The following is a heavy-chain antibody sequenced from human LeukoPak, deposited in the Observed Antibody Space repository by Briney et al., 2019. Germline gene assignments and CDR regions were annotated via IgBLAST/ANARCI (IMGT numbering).Heavy chain of an antibody. Sequence: PSETLSLTCAVSGCSISSGYYWGWIRQPPGKGLEWIGSIYHSGSTYYNPSLKSRVTISVDTSKNQFSLKLSSVTAADTAVYYCARHFGFGEPPFNWFAPGGKETLVTVSS. CDR2: IYHSGST. CDR1: GCSISSGYY. CDR3: ARHFGFGEPPFNWFAP. V-gene: IGHV4-38-2*01. J-gene: IGHJ5*02. D-gene: IGHD3-10*01.